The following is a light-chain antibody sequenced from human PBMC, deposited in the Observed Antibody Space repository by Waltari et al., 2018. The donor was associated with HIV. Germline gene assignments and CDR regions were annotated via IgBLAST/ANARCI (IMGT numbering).Light chain of an antibody. CDR2: DVS. CDR3: SSYTRSTRTTAWL. Sequence: QSALTQPASVSGAPGQSITISCTGTASDIGDYNYVSWYQQHPGKAPKLVIYDVSNRPAGISTRFSGSKSGTTASLTMSGLQAEDEAVYYCSSYTRSTRTTAWLFGGGTRLTVL. V-gene: IGLV2-14*03. J-gene: IGLJ2*01. CDR1: ASDIGDYNY.